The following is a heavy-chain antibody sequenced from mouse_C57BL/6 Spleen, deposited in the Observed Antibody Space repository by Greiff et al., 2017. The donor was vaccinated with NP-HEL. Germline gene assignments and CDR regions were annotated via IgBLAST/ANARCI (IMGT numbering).Heavy chain of an antibody. J-gene: IGHJ2*01. V-gene: IGHV1-80*01. CDR3: ARWGTTVVANFDY. D-gene: IGHD1-1*01. CDR1: GYAFSSYW. CDR2: IYPGDGDT. Sequence: VQLQQSGAELVKPGASVKISCKASGYAFSSYWMNWVKQRPGKGLEWIGQIYPGDGDTNYNGKFKGKATLTADKSSSTSYMQLSSLTSEDSAVYFCARWGTTVVANFDYWGQGTTLTVSS.